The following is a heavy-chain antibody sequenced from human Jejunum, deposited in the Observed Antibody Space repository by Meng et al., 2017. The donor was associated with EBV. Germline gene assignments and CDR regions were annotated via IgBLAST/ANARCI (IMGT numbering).Heavy chain of an antibody. D-gene: IGHD3/OR15-3a*01. V-gene: IGHV1-3*01. Sequence: QVQFVQYGAEVQKPGVSVKLSCKASGYTFTNYPIHWVRQAPGQRPEWMGCINPGNGETEFSQKFQGRVTITRDTSATTAYMELTSLRSEDTAVYYCASRPGFNIGPFDYWGQGTLVTVSS. CDR2: INPGNGET. CDR1: GYTFTNYP. CDR3: ASRPGFNIGPFDY. J-gene: IGHJ4*02.